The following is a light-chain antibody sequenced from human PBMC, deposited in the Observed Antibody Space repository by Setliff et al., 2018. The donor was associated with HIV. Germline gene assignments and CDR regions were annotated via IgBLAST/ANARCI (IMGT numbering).Light chain of an antibody. CDR2: DVN. V-gene: IGLV2-23*02. Sequence: QSALAQPASVSGSPGQSITISCSGNKSDIGTYNLVSWHQQYPGKAPQLIMFDVNKRPSGVSTRFSGSKSGNTASLTISALQAADEADYYCCSYAGSYTYIFGTGTKVTVL. CDR1: KSDIGTYNL. J-gene: IGLJ1*01. CDR3: CSYAGSYTYI.